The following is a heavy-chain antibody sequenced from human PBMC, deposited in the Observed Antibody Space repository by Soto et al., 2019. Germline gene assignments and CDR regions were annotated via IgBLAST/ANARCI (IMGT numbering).Heavy chain of an antibody. CDR3: AKALSGSGADYYYYYGMDV. CDR1: GGSISSSSYY. Sequence: PSETLSLTCTVSGGSISSSSYYWGWIRQPPGKGLEWIGSIYYSGSTYYNPSLKSRVTISVDTSKNQFSLKLSSVTAADTAVYYCAKALSGSGADYYYYYGMDVWGQGTTVTVSS. D-gene: IGHD3-10*01. J-gene: IGHJ6*02. CDR2: IYYSGST. V-gene: IGHV4-39*01.